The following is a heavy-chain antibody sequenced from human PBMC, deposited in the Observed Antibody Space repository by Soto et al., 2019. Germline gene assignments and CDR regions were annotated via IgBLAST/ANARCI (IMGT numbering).Heavy chain of an antibody. D-gene: IGHD4-17*01. CDR3: ASPTMTSTSFYYAMDV. Sequence: PRGSLKIFCKTSCHRFPTYWIRWVRQMPGKGLEYMGKINPTDSETNYSPSFEGHVTFSVDRSTSTAYVRWNSLKASDTAMYYCASPTMTSTSFYYAMDVWGQGTTVTVSS. CDR1: CHRFPTYW. V-gene: IGHV5-10-1*01. J-gene: IGHJ6*02. CDR2: INPTDSET.